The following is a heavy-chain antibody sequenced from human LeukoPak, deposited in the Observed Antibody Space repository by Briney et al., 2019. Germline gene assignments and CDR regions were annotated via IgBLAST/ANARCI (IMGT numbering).Heavy chain of an antibody. CDR1: GDSVRSYC. CDR2: IYYSGGT. Sequence: SGTLSLTCTVSGDSVRSYCWNWIRQPPGKGLEWIGQIYYSGGTNYNPSLQSRVIISVDASKNQFSLQLTSVTAADTAVYYCARSCDDYPFDYWGQGALVTVSS. J-gene: IGHJ4*02. V-gene: IGHV4-59*02. CDR3: ARSCDDYPFDY. D-gene: IGHD4/OR15-4a*01.